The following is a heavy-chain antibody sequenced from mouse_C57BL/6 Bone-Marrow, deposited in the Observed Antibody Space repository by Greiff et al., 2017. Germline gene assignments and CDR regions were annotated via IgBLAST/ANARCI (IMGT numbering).Heavy chain of an antibody. J-gene: IGHJ4*01. V-gene: IGHV1-20*01. Sequence: VQLQQSGPELVKPGDSVKISCKASGYSFTGYFMNWVMQSHGKSLEWIGRINPYNGDTFYNQKFKGKATLTVDKSSSTAHMELRSLTSEDSAVYYCARCLNYYGSRYYAMDYWGQGTSVTVSS. D-gene: IGHD1-1*01. CDR3: ARCLNYYGSRYYAMDY. CDR2: INPYNGDT. CDR1: GYSFTGYF.